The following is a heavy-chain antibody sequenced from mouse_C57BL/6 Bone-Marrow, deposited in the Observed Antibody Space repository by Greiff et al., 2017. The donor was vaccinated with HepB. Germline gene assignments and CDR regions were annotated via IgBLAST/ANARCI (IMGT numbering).Heavy chain of an antibody. Sequence: VHVKQSGAELVRPGASVKLSCTASGFNIKDDYMHWVKQRPEQGLEWIGWIDPENGDTEYASKFQGKATITADTSSNTAYLQLSSLTSEDTAVYYCTTCWDYFDYWGQGTTLTVSS. CDR2: IDPENGDT. CDR1: GFNIKDDY. CDR3: TTCWDYFDY. D-gene: IGHD4-1*01. V-gene: IGHV14-4*01. J-gene: IGHJ2*01.